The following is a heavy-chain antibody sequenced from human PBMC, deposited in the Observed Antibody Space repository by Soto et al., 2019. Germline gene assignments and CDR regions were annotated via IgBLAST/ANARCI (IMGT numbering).Heavy chain of an antibody. J-gene: IGHJ6*02. CDR1: GGSFSGYY. Sequence: SETLSLTCAVYGGSFSGYYWSWIRQPPGKGLEWIGEINHSGSTYYNPSLKSRVTISVDTSKNQFSLKLSSVTAADTAVYYCARDHIRLRRYYYYGMDVWGQGTTVTVSS. D-gene: IGHD4-17*01. CDR2: INHSGST. CDR3: ARDHIRLRRYYYYGMDV. V-gene: IGHV4-34*09.